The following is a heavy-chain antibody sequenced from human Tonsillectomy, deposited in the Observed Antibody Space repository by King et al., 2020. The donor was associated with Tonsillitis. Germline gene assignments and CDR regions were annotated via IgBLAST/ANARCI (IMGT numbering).Heavy chain of an antibody. CDR1: GFTFSDYY. CDR2: ISSSGSYA. D-gene: IGHD6-13*01. Sequence: QLVESGGGLVKPGGSLRLSCAASGFTFSDYYMSWSRQAPGKGLEWVSYISSSGSYANYADSVKGRFTISRDNAKNSLYLQMNSLRAEDTAVYFCSPIAAAGFDYWGQGTLVTVPS. V-gene: IGHV3-11*05. CDR3: SPIAAAGFDY. J-gene: IGHJ4*02.